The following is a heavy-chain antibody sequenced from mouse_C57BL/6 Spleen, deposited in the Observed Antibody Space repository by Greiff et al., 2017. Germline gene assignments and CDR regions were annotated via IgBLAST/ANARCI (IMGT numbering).Heavy chain of an antibody. CDR2: IYPGDGDT. CDR3: ARLVTTVVARAY. V-gene: IGHV1-80*01. J-gene: IGHJ3*01. CDR1: GYAFSSYW. Sequence: QVQLQQSGAELVKPGASVKISCKASGYAFSSYWMNWVKQRPGKGLEWIGQIYPGDGDTNYNGKFKGKATLTADKSSSTAYMQLSSLTSEDSAVYFCARLVTTVVARAYWGQGTLVTVSA. D-gene: IGHD1-1*01.